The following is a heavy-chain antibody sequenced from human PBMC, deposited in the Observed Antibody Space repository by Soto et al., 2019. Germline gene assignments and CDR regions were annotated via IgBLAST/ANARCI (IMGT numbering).Heavy chain of an antibody. Sequence: SETLSLTCTVSGGSISSYYWSWIRQPPGKGLEWIGYIYYSGSTNYNPSPKSRVTISVDTSKNQFSLKLSSVTAADTAVYYCAREPRGRMVRGVIGRFDPWGQGTLVTVSS. CDR2: IYYSGST. CDR3: AREPRGRMVRGVIGRFDP. V-gene: IGHV4-59*01. CDR1: GGSISSYY. J-gene: IGHJ5*02. D-gene: IGHD3-10*01.